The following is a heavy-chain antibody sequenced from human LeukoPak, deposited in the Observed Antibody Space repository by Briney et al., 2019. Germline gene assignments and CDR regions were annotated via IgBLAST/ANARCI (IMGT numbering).Heavy chain of an antibody. J-gene: IGHJ6*03. D-gene: IGHD7-27*01. V-gene: IGHV4-39*07. CDR2: IYYSGST. Sequence: SETLSLTCTVSGGSISSSSYYWGWIRQPPGTGLEWIVSIYYSGSTYYNPSLKSRVTISVDTSKNQFSLKLSSVTAADTAVYFLARGRNERSWGPGYYYMDVWGKGTTVTVSS. CDR3: ARGRNERSWGPGYYYMDV. CDR1: GGSISSSSYY.